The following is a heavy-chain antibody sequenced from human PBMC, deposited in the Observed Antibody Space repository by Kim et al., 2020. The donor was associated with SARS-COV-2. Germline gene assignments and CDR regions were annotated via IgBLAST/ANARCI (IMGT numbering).Heavy chain of an antibody. CDR3: ASMCVSSHPSWATHKEFDY. CDR1: GGSISSSNW. D-gene: IGHD1-26*01. J-gene: IGHJ4*02. Sequence: SETLSLTCAVSGGSISSSNWWSWVRQPPGKGLEWIGEIYHSGSTNYNPSLKSRITISVDKSKNQFSLKLSSVTAADTAVYYCASMCVSSHPSWATHKEFDYWGQGTLVTVSS. V-gene: IGHV4-4*02. CDR2: IYHSGST.